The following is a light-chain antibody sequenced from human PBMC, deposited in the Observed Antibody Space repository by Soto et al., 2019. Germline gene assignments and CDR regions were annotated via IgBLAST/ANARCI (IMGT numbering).Light chain of an antibody. CDR1: SSDVGGYNY. CDR3: SSYTSSRSYV. CDR2: DVS. V-gene: IGLV2-14*01. J-gene: IGLJ1*01. Sequence: QSALTQPASVSGSPGQSITLSCTGTSSDVGGYNYVSWYQQHPGKAPKLMIYDVSNRPSGVSNRFSGSKSGNTASLTISGRQAEDEADYYCSSYTSSRSYVFGTGTKLTVL.